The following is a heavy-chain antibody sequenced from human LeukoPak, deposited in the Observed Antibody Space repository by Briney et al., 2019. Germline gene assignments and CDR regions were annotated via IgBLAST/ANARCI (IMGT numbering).Heavy chain of an antibody. D-gene: IGHD6-13*01. Sequence: PSETLSLTCTVSGGSISSYYWSWIRQPPGKGLEWIGYIYYSGSTSYNPSLKSRVTISVDTSKNQFSLKLSSVTAADTAVYYCARDGAAAGYYYYGMDVWGQGTTVTVFS. CDR1: GGSISSYY. CDR3: ARDGAAAGYYYYGMDV. V-gene: IGHV4-59*01. CDR2: IYYSGST. J-gene: IGHJ6*02.